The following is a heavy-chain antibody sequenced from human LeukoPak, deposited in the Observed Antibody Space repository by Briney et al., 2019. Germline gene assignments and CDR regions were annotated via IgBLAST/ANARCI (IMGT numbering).Heavy chain of an antibody. D-gene: IGHD3-3*01. V-gene: IGHV3-7*05. CDR1: GFTFSSYW. CDR3: ARTSRFGVVIMVGDFDY. Sequence: AGGSLRLSCAASGFTFSSYWMSWVRQAPGKGLEWVANIKQDGSEKYYVDSVKGRFTISRDNAKNSLYLQMNSLGAEDTAVYYCARTSRFGVVIMVGDFDYWGQGTLVTVSS. CDR2: IKQDGSEK. J-gene: IGHJ4*02.